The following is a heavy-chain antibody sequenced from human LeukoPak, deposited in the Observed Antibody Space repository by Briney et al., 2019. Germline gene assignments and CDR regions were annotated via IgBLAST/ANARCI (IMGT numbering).Heavy chain of an antibody. D-gene: IGHD3-22*01. V-gene: IGHV3-33*01. CDR1: GFTFSSYG. Sequence: GRSLRLSCAASGFTFSSYGMHGVRQAPGKVLEWVAVIWYDGSNKYYADSVKGRFTISRDNSKNTLYLQMNSLRAEDTAVYCCARDAGDYYDSSGYTGYFQHWGQGTLVTVSS. CDR2: IWYDGSNK. J-gene: IGHJ1*01. CDR3: ARDAGDYYDSSGYTGYFQH.